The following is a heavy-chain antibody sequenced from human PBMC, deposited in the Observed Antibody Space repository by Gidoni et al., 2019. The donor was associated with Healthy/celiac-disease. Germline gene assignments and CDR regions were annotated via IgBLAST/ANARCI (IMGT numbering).Heavy chain of an antibody. CDR2: ISGSGGST. CDR3: AKTLVARGNYFDY. D-gene: IGHD5-12*01. J-gene: IGHJ4*02. CDR1: GSTFSSYA. Sequence: DVQLLESGGGLVQPGGSLRLSCAASGSTFSSYAMSWVRQAPGKGLEWVSAISGSGGSTYYADSVKGRFNISRDNSKNTLYLQMNSLRAEDTAVYYCAKTLVARGNYFDYWGQGTLVTVSS. V-gene: IGHV3-23*01.